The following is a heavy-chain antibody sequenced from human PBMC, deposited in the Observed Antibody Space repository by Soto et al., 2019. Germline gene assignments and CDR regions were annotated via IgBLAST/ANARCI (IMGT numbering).Heavy chain of an antibody. V-gene: IGHV3-30*18. CDR2: ISYDGSDK. Sequence: QVQLVESGGGVVQPGRSLRLSCRVSGFTFNNSGMHWVRQAPGKGLEWMAVISYDGSDKYYADSVKGRVIISRDNSKNTLNLEMNSLRAEDTAIYYCVKDRVPGAYGNYYGMDVWGQGTTVTVS. D-gene: IGHD5-12*01. CDR1: GFTFNNSG. J-gene: IGHJ6*02. CDR3: VKDRVPGAYGNYYGMDV.